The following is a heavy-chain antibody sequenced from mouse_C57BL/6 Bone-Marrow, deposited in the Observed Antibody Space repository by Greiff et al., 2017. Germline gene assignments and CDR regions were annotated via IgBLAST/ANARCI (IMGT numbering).Heavy chain of an antibody. CDR1: GYTFTSYW. Sequence: QVKLQQPGAELVKPGASVKLSCKASGYTFTSYWMHWVKQRPGQGLEWIGMIHPNSGSTNYNEKFKSKATLTVDKSSSTAYMQLSSLTSEDSAVYYCARSYYGYDGAWFAYWGQGTLVTVSA. J-gene: IGHJ3*01. CDR2: IHPNSGST. D-gene: IGHD2-9*01. CDR3: ARSYYGYDGAWFAY. V-gene: IGHV1-64*01.